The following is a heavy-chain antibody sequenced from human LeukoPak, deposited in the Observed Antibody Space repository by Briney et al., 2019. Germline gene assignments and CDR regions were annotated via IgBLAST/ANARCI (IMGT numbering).Heavy chain of an antibody. CDR1: GGSISSSSYY. CDR3: AGLPRDGYNWGY. V-gene: IGHV4-39*01. Sequence: PSETLSLTCTVSGGSISSSSYYWGWIRQPPGKGLEWIGSIYYSGSTYYNPSLKRRVTISVDTSKNQFSLKLSSVTAADTAVYYCAGLPRDGYNWGYWGQGTLVTVSS. J-gene: IGHJ4*02. CDR2: IYYSGST. D-gene: IGHD5-24*01.